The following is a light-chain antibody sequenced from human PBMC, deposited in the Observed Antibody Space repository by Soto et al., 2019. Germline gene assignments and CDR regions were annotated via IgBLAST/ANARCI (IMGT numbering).Light chain of an antibody. CDR2: AAS. V-gene: IGKV1-6*01. CDR1: QGIRHD. CDR3: LQSYSNPRT. Sequence: AIEMTQSPSALSVSVGDRVTITCRASQGIRHDLGWYQQKPGKAPELLIYAASILQSGVPSRFSGSGSGTDFTLTITSLQPEDFAIYYCLQSYSNPRTFGQGTKVDIK. J-gene: IGKJ1*01.